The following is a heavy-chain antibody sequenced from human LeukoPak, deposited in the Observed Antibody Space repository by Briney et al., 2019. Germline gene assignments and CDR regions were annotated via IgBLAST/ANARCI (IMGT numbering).Heavy chain of an antibody. CDR1: SSYA. D-gene: IGHD3-22*01. CDR3: ARQYYDNTGYYHFDY. V-gene: IGHV4-39*01. J-gene: IGHJ4*02. Sequence: SSYAMSWVRQPPGKGLEWIGSMYYSGSTYYNPSLKSRLTISVDTSKNQFSLKLTSVTAADTAVYYCARQYYDNTGYYHFDYWGQGTLVTVSS. CDR2: MYYSGST.